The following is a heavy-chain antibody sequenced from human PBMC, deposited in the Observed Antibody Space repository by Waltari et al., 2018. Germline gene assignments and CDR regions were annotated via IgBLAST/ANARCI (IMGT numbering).Heavy chain of an antibody. J-gene: IGHJ4*02. CDR2: ISGSGGST. CDR1: GFTFSSYA. CDR3: AKRDPCPRD. Sequence: EVQLLESGGGLVQPGGSLRLSCAASGFTFSSYAMSWVRQAPGEGLEWVSAISGSGGSTYNADPGEGRFTSARDNSKNTLYLQMNSLRAEDTAVYYCAKRDPCPRDWGQGTLVTVSS. V-gene: IGHV3-23*01.